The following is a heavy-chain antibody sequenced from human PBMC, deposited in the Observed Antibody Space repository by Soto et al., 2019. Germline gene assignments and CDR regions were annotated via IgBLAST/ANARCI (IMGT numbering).Heavy chain of an antibody. CDR1: GFTFSSYG. Sequence: GGSLRLSCAASGFTFSSYGMHWVRQAPGKGLEWVAFIWHDGGNKFYAESVKGRFTISRDNSKNTLYLQMTSLSAEDTAMYYCARDGDVNTGFGKDYWGQGTPVTVSS. J-gene: IGHJ4*02. CDR3: ARDGDVNTGFGKDY. V-gene: IGHV3-33*01. D-gene: IGHD3-16*01. CDR2: IWHDGGNK.